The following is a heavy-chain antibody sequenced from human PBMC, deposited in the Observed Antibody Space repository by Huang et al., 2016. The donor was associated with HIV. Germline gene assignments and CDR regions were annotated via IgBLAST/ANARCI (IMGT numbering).Heavy chain of an antibody. Sequence: QVHLQQWGAGLLKSAVTLSLTCAVYGGSLSGYYWSWLRQTPGKGLDWIGEINHLGSPKYNPSLKSRVSISMDGSKKQFSLKLRSISDADTAVYFCARDATKNPRGWFDPWGQGTLVTVSS. J-gene: IGHJ5*02. V-gene: IGHV4-34*02. CDR2: INHLGSP. CDR1: GGSLSGYY. CDR3: ARDATKNPRGWFDP. D-gene: IGHD3-10*01.